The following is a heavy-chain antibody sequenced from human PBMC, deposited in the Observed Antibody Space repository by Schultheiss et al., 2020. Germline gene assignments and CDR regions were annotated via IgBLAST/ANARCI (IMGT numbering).Heavy chain of an antibody. D-gene: IGHD4-11*01. CDR2: INPSGGST. Sequence: ASVKVSGKASGYTFTSYYMHWVRQAPGQGLEWMGIINPSGGSTSYAQKFQGRVTMTRDTSTSTVYMELRSLRSDDTAVYYCARGNRSVTLGQNRYYFDYWGQGTLVTVSS. V-gene: IGHV1-46*01. J-gene: IGHJ4*02. CDR1: GYTFTSYY. CDR3: ARGNRSVTLGQNRYYFDY.